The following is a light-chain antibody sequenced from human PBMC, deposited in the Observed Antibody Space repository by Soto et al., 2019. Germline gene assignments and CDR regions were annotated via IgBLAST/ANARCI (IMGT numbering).Light chain of an antibody. CDR1: ISDVGDYNY. V-gene: IGLV2-14*01. CDR3: SSYRSSSPLVV. Sequence: QSALTQPASVSGSPGQSITISCTGTISDVGDYNYDSWYQQHPDKAPKLMIYDVSNRPSGVSNRFSGSMSGNTASLTISGLHPEDEADYYCSSYRSSSPLVVFGGGTKLTVL. J-gene: IGLJ2*01. CDR2: DVS.